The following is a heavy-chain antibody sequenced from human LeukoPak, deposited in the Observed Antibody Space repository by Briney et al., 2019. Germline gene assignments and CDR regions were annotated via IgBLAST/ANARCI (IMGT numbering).Heavy chain of an antibody. V-gene: IGHV3-33*01. CDR2: IWYDGSDK. CDR3: ARDGVAGKFDY. CDR1: GFTFSGYG. D-gene: IGHD6-19*01. J-gene: IGHJ4*02. Sequence: PGGSLRLSCAASGFTFSGYGMHWVRRAPGKGLEWVAVIWYDGSDKYYADSVKGRFTISRDNSKNTLYLQMNSLRAEDTAVYYCARDGVAGKFDYWGQGTLVTVSS.